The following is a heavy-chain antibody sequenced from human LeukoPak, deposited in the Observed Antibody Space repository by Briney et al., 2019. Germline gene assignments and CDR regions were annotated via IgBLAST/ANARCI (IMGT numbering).Heavy chain of an antibody. CDR1: GFTFSSYE. CDR2: IYYSGST. Sequence: GSLRLSCAASGFTFSSYEMNWVRQPPGKGLEWIGSIYYSGSTYYNPSLKSQVTISVDTSKNQFSLKLSSVTAADTAVYYCARGGVPAAPFDYWGQGTLVTVSS. J-gene: IGHJ4*02. V-gene: IGHV4-39*01. D-gene: IGHD2-2*01. CDR3: ARGGVPAAPFDY.